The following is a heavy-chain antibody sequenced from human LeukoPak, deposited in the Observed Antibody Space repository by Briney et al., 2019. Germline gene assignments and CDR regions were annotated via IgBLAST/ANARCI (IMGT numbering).Heavy chain of an antibody. D-gene: IGHD6-13*01. J-gene: IGHJ3*02. CDR3: ARGIAAAGKDDVFDI. CDR1: GGSISSGSFY. CDR2: IYTSGST. V-gene: IGHV4-61*02. Sequence: SSETLSLTCTVSGGSISSGSFYWRWIRQPAGKGLEWIGRIYTSGSTNYNPSLKSRVTISVDTSKNQFSLKLTSVTAADTAVFYCARGIAAAGKDDVFDIWGQGTMVTVSS.